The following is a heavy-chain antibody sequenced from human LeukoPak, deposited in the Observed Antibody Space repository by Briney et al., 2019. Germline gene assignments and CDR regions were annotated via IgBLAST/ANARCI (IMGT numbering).Heavy chain of an antibody. D-gene: IGHD2-15*01. Sequence: SETLSLTCTVSGASIRSGDYYWSWIRQPPGKGLEWIGYIYDSGSTYYNPSLKSRITISVDTSENRFSLKLSSVTATDTAVYYCARDCSSGSCYGAFDIWGQGTMVTVSS. CDR3: ARDCSSGSCYGAFDI. CDR2: IYDSGST. CDR1: GASIRSGDYY. V-gene: IGHV4-30-4*01. J-gene: IGHJ3*02.